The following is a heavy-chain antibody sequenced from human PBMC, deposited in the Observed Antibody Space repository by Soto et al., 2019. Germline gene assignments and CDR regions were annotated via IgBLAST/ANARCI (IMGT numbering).Heavy chain of an antibody. CDR3: TILAQPYYFYY. Sequence: GVSLRLSCTASGFTFGDYSLSWFRQAPGKGLEWVGFIRSKDYGGTTEYAASVKGRFTISRDDSKSIAYLQMNSLKTEDTAVYYCTILAQPYYFYYWGQGTLVTVSS. V-gene: IGHV3-49*03. J-gene: IGHJ4*02. D-gene: IGHD3-3*02. CDR2: IRSKDYGGTT. CDR1: GFTFGDYS.